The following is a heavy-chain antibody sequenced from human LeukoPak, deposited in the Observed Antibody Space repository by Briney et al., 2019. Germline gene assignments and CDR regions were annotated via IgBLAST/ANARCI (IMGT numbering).Heavy chain of an antibody. Sequence: GGSLRLSCAASGFTFSSYSMNWVRQAPGKGLEWVSAISGSGGSTYYADSVKGRFTISRDNSKNTLYLQMNSLRAEDTAVYYCAKDLSYEGLSDYWGQGTLVTVSS. CDR2: ISGSGGST. V-gene: IGHV3-23*01. D-gene: IGHD2/OR15-2a*01. J-gene: IGHJ4*02. CDR1: GFTFSSYS. CDR3: AKDLSYEGLSDY.